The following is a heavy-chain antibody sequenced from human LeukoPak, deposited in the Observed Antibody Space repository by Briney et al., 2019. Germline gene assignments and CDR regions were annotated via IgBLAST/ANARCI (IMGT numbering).Heavy chain of an antibody. Sequence: GGSLRLSCAASGFTFSNAWMSWVRQAPGKGLEWVGRIKSKTDGGTTDYAAPVKGRFAISRDDPKNTLYLQMNSLKTEDTAVYYCTTEIRSSGWRNWFDPWGQGTLVTVSS. CDR3: TTEIRSSGWRNWFDP. J-gene: IGHJ5*02. CDR2: IKSKTDGGTT. V-gene: IGHV3-15*01. D-gene: IGHD6-19*01. CDR1: GFTFSNAW.